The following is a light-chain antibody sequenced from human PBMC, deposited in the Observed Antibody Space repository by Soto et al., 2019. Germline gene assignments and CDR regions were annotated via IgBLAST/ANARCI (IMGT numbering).Light chain of an antibody. Sequence: QSALTQPPSASGFPGQSVTIYCTGTSSDVGYYDYVSWYQQHPGKAPKHVIYEVTKRPSGVPDRVSASKSGNTASLTVSGLRAEVEADYYFSSYSGSNNLVFGTGTQLTVL. J-gene: IGLJ7*01. CDR2: EVT. CDR3: SSYSGSNNLV. V-gene: IGLV2-8*01. CDR1: SSDVGYYDY.